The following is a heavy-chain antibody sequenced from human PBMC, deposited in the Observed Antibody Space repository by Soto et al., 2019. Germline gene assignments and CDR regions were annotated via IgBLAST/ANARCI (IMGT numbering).Heavy chain of an antibody. D-gene: IGHD6-19*01. CDR3: ARDMQWLGFYYYGMDV. Sequence: QVQLVQSGAEEKKPGASVKVSCKASGYTFTTYAIHWVRQAPGQRLEWMGWINAGNGDTKYSQRFQCRVTITKDTSASTAYMELSSLRSEDTAVYYCARDMQWLGFYYYGMDVWGQGTTVTVSS. V-gene: IGHV1-3*05. CDR2: INAGNGDT. CDR1: GYTFTTYA. J-gene: IGHJ6*02.